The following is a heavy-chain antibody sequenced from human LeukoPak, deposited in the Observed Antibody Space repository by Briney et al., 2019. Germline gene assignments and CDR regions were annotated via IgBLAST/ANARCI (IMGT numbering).Heavy chain of an antibody. J-gene: IGHJ5*02. D-gene: IGHD4-17*01. V-gene: IGHV4-4*07. Sequence: SATLSLSCTVSGGSISTHYWTWIRQPAGGGLEWTGRSFNTGGTSYNHSLKSRVTMSLDTSKNQFSLNLRYVTAADTAVYCCATGARDTPNPNDYVWFDPWGEGIMVTVSS. CDR1: GGSISTHY. CDR3: ATGARDTPNPNDYVWFDP. CDR2: SFNTGGT.